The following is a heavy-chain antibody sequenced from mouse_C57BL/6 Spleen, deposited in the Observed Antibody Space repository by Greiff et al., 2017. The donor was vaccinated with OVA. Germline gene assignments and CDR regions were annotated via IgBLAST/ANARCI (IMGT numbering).Heavy chain of an antibody. J-gene: IGHJ4*01. V-gene: IGHV1-63*01. CDR1: GYTFTNYW. D-gene: IGHD2-4*01. CDR3: ARYRYDYGGYAMDY. Sequence: VQLQQSGAELVRPGTSVKMSCKASGYTFTNYWIGWAKQRPGHGLEWIGDIYPGGGYTNYNEKFKGKATLTADKSSSTAYMQFSSLTSEDSAIYYSARYRYDYGGYAMDYWGQGTSVTVSS. CDR2: IYPGGGYT.